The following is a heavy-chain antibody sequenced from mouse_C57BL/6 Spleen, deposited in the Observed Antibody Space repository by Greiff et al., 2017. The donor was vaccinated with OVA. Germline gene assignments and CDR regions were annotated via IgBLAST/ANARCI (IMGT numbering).Heavy chain of an antibody. CDR2: IHPNSGST. V-gene: IGHV1-64*01. Sequence: VQLQQPGAELVKPGASVKLSCKASGYTFTSYWMHWVKQRPGQGLEWIGMIHPNSGSTNYTEKFKSQATLTVDKSSSTAYLQLSSLTSEDSAVYLCARYPLITTGGAVDYWGQGTTLTVSS. CDR1: GYTFTSYW. D-gene: IGHD1-1*01. CDR3: ARYPLITTGGAVDY. J-gene: IGHJ2*01.